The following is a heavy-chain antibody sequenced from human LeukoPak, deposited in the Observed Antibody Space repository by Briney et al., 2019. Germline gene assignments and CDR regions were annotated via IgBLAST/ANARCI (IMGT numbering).Heavy chain of an antibody. CDR1: GGSISSYY. Sequence: PSETLSLTCTVSGGSISSYYWSWIRQPPGKGLEWIGYIYYSGNTNYNPSLKSRVTISVDTSKNQFSLKLSSVTAADTAVYYCARGSIFGVVMYYFDYWGQGTLVTVSS. J-gene: IGHJ4*02. D-gene: IGHD3-3*01. V-gene: IGHV4-59*01. CDR3: ARGSIFGVVMYYFDY. CDR2: IYYSGNT.